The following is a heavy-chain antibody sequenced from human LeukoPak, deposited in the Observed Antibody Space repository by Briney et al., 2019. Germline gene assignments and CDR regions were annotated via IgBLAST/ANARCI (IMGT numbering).Heavy chain of an antibody. CDR2: IRYDGSNK. Sequence: GGSLRLSCAASGFTFSSYGMHWVRQAPGKGLEWVAFIRYDGSNKYYADSVKGRFTISRDNSKNTLYLQMNSLRAEYTAVYYCAKDSVAAQKFDYWGQGTLVTVSS. CDR1: GFTFSSYG. V-gene: IGHV3-30*02. CDR3: AKDSVAAQKFDY. J-gene: IGHJ4*02. D-gene: IGHD6-6*01.